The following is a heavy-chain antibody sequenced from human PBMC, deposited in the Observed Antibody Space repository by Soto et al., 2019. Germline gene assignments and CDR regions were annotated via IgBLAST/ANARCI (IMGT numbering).Heavy chain of an antibody. CDR1: GGPFGSSA. Sequence: QVQLVQSGADVKKPGSSVKVSCKTSGGPFGSSAISWVRQAPAQGLEWMGAIIPVFDKANYAQNFQGRLTITADKPTGTVFMQLSSLRSEDTAVYFCARLRRDWGDAFDLWGLGTFVTVSS. D-gene: IGHD3-16*01. V-gene: IGHV1-69*06. CDR3: ARLRRDWGDAFDL. CDR2: IIPVFDKA. J-gene: IGHJ3*01.